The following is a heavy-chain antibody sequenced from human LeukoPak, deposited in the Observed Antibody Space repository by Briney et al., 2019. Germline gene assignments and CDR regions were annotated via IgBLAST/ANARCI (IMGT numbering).Heavy chain of an antibody. D-gene: IGHD2-15*01. Sequence: GASVKVSCKASGYTFTSYGISWVRQAPGQGLEWMGWISAYNGNTNYAQKLQGRVTMTTDTSTSTAYMELRSLRSDDTAVYYCAFTGYCSGGSCSNWFDPWGQGTLVTVSS. V-gene: IGHV1-18*01. CDR3: AFTGYCSGGSCSNWFDP. CDR2: ISAYNGNT. CDR1: GYTFTSYG. J-gene: IGHJ5*02.